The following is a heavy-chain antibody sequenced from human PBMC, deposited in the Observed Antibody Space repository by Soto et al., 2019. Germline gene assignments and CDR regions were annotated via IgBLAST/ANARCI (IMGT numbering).Heavy chain of an antibody. V-gene: IGHV1-18*01. CDR1: GYTFTSYG. D-gene: IGHD3-9*01. J-gene: IGHJ4*02. CDR3: ARDRNDILTLRVFDY. CDR2: ISAYNGNT. Sequence: GASVKVSCKASGYTFTSYGISWVRQAPGQGLEWMGWISAYNGNTNYAQKLQGRVTMTTDTSTSTAYMELRSLRSDDTAVYYCARDRNDILTLRVFDYWGQGSLVIVSS.